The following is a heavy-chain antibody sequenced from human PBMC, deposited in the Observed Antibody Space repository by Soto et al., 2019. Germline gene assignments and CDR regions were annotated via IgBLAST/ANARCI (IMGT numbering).Heavy chain of an antibody. V-gene: IGHV5-51*01. J-gene: IGHJ4*01. CDR2: IYPGDSDT. CDR1: GYSFTSYW. CDR3: ARPGYSSTPYYFDY. D-gene: IGHD6-13*01. Sequence: GESLKISCKGSGYSFTSYWIGWVRQMPGKGLEWMGIIYPGDSDTRYSPSFQGQVTISADKSISTAYLQWSSLKASDTAMYNCARPGYSSTPYYFDYWGQEPWSPSPQ.